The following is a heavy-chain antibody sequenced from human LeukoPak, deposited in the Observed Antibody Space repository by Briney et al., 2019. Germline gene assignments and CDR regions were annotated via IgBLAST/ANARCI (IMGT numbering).Heavy chain of an antibody. V-gene: IGHV3-23*01. Sequence: GGSLRLSCAVSKFSFSVYTMHWVRQAPGKGLEWVSAISGSGGSTYYTDSVTGRFTISRDNSKNTLYLQMNSLRAEDTALYYCASLDYFDSSDYGDYWGQGTLVTVSS. CDR1: KFSFSVYT. CDR3: ASLDYFDSSDYGDY. J-gene: IGHJ4*02. CDR2: ISGSGGST. D-gene: IGHD3-22*01.